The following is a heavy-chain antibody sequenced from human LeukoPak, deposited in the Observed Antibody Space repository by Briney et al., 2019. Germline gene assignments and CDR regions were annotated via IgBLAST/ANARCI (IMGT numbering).Heavy chain of an antibody. CDR1: GFTFSSYP. V-gene: IGHV3-23*01. D-gene: IGHD3-10*01. CDR2: ITTNGGST. J-gene: IGHJ4*02. Sequence: GGSLRLSCAASGFTFSSYPMRGVRQAPGKGLDWVSCITTNGGSTYYADSVKGRFPISRDNAKNMLSLQMNSLRAEDTAVYYCAKSGSYGRGVVDSWGQGTLVTVSS. CDR3: AKSGSYGRGVVDS.